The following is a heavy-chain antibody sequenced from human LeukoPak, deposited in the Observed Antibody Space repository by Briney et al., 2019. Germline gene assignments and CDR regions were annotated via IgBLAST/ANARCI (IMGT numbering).Heavy chain of an antibody. Sequence: GGSPRLSCAASGFTFDDYGMSWVRQAPGKGLEWVSGINWNGGSTGYADSVKGRFTISRDNAKNSLYLQMNSLRAEDTALYYCARDSGPDYVGYFDYWGQGTLVTVSS. CDR2: INWNGGST. CDR3: ARDSGPDYVGYFDY. J-gene: IGHJ4*02. D-gene: IGHD4-17*01. CDR1: GFTFDDYG. V-gene: IGHV3-20*04.